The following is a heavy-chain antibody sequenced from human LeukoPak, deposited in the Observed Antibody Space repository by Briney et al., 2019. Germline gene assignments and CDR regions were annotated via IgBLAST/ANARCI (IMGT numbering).Heavy chain of an antibody. V-gene: IGHV3-23*01. J-gene: IGHJ4*02. CDR3: ARVLGYDSSGSYFDY. CDR2: ISGSGGST. CDR1: GFTFSSYA. Sequence: PGGSLRLSCAASGFTFSSYAMSWVRQAPGKGLEWVSAISGSGGSTYYADSVKGRFTISRDNSKNTLYLQMNSLRAEDTAVYYCARVLGYDSSGSYFDYWGQGTLVTVSS. D-gene: IGHD3-22*01.